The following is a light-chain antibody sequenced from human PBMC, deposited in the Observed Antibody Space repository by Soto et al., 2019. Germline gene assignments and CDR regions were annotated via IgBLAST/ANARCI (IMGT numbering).Light chain of an antibody. Sequence: VLTQPPSVSVAPGQTARVTCGGDNIGTKGVHWYQQKPGQAPLLVIYYDRDRPSGIPERFSGSNSGNTATLTISGVEAGDEADYYCQIWDTTSDHLYVFGPGTKVTVL. V-gene: IGLV3-21*04. CDR2: YDR. J-gene: IGLJ1*01. CDR3: QIWDTTSDHLYV. CDR1: NIGTKG.